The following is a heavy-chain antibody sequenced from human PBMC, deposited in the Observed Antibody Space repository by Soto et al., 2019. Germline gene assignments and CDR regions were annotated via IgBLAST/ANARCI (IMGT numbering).Heavy chain of an antibody. CDR3: AKEYSSSWYFWFDP. D-gene: IGHD6-13*01. V-gene: IGHV3-30*18. Sequence: GGSLRLSCAASGFTFSSYSMNWVRQAPGKGLEWVAVISYDGSNKYYADSVKGRFTISRDNSKNTLYLQMNSLRAEDTAVYYCAKEYSSSWYFWFDPWGQGTLVTVSS. CDR2: ISYDGSNK. J-gene: IGHJ5*02. CDR1: GFTFSSYS.